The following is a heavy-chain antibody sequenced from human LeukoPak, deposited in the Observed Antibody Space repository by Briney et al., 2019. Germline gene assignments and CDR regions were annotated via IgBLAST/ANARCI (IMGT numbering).Heavy chain of an antibody. CDR1: GGSFSDYH. Sequence: SETLSLTCAVYGGSFSDYHWSWIRQPPGKGLEWIGEINHSGSTNYNPSLKSRVTISVDTSKNQFSLKLSSVTAADTAVYYCARRKRYSSGWLRGYYFDYWGQGTLVTVSS. V-gene: IGHV4-34*01. J-gene: IGHJ4*02. D-gene: IGHD6-13*01. CDR3: ARRKRYSSGWLRGYYFDY. CDR2: INHSGST.